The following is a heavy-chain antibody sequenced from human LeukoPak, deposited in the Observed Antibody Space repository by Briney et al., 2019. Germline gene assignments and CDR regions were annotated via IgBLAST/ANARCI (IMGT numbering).Heavy chain of an antibody. V-gene: IGHV3-23*01. J-gene: IGHJ4*02. CDR2: ISGSGGST. CDR3: AKSLGSIANYFDY. CDR1: GFPFSSYA. Sequence: GGSLRLSCAASGFPFSSYAMSWVRQAPGRGLEWVLAISGSGGSTYYADSVKGRFTISRDNPKNTLYLQMNSMRAEDTAVYYCAKSLGSIANYFDYWGQGTLVTVSS. D-gene: IGHD3-3*01.